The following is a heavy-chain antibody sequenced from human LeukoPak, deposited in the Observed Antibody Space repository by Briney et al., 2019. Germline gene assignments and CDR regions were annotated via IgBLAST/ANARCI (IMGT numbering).Heavy chain of an antibody. CDR1: GYTFTNYD. D-gene: IGHD6-6*01. CDR2: MNPNSGNT. J-gene: IGHJ5*02. CDR3: ARGRPAARPPHWFDP. V-gene: IGHV1-8*01. Sequence: ASVTVSFKASGYTFTNYDINWVRQATGQGLEWMGWMNPNSGNTGYAQKFQGRVTITRNTSISTAYMELSSLRSEDTAVYYCARGRPAARPPHWFDPWGQGTLVTVSS.